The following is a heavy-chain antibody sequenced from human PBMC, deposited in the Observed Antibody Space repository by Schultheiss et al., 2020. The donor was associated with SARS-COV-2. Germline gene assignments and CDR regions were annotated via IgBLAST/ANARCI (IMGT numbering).Heavy chain of an antibody. Sequence: SQTLSLTCTVSGGSISSYYWSWIRQPPGKGLEWIGYIYYSGSTNYNPSLKSRVTISVDTSKNQFSLKLSSVTAADTAVYYCARAYDYVWGSYRIYYGMDVWGQGTTVTVSS. J-gene: IGHJ6*02. V-gene: IGHV4-59*12. D-gene: IGHD3-16*02. CDR2: IYYSGST. CDR3: ARAYDYVWGSYRIYYGMDV. CDR1: GGSISSYY.